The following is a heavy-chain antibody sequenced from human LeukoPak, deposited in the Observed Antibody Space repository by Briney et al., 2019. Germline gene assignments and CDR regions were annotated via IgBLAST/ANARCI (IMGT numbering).Heavy chain of an antibody. CDR1: GGSISSYY. V-gene: IGHV4-59*01. Sequence: SETLSLTCTVSGGSISSYYWSWLRQPPGKGLEWIGYIYYSGSTNYNPSLKSRVTISVDTSKNQFSLKLSSVTAADTAVYYCARVLRGYSYGYDYWGQGTLVTVSS. D-gene: IGHD5-18*01. J-gene: IGHJ4*02. CDR3: ARVLRGYSYGYDY. CDR2: IYYSGST.